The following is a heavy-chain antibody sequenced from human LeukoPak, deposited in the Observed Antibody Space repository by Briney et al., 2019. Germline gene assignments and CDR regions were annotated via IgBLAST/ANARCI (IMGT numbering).Heavy chain of an antibody. CDR3: AGGGYCSSTSCYVHFDY. CDR1: GFTFNTYA. Sequence: GGSLRLSCAAPGFTFNTYAMTWVRQVPGKGLEWVSTISSGGSTYYADSVKGRFTISRDNSKDTLYLQMNSLRVEDTAAYYCAGGGYCSSTSCYVHFDYWGQGILVTVSS. CDR2: ISSGGST. J-gene: IGHJ4*02. V-gene: IGHV3-23*01. D-gene: IGHD2-2*01.